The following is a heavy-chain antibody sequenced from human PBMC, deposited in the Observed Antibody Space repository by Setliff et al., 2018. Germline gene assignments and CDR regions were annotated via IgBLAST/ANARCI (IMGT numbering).Heavy chain of an antibody. V-gene: IGHV4-61*01. CDR3: ARGGTYRYFDY. CDR1: GGSISGASIRSYY. J-gene: IGHJ4*02. CDR2: VYYSGTT. Sequence: SETLSLTCTVSGGSISGASIRSYYWSWIRQPPGKGLEFIGYVYYSGTTNYDPSLKSRVTISVDTSKNQFSLKLSSVTAADTAIYYCARGGTYRYFDYWCQGTLVTVSS.